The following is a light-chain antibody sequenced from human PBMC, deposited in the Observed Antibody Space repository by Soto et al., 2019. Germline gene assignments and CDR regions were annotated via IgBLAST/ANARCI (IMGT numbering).Light chain of an antibody. Sequence: EIVLTQSPATLSLSPGERATLSCRASQSVSSYLAWHQQKPGQAHRLLIYDASNRATGIPARFSGSGSGTDFTLTISSLETEDFAVYYCQQRSNWPRTFGQGTKVDIK. CDR3: QQRSNWPRT. CDR1: QSVSSY. CDR2: DAS. J-gene: IGKJ1*01. V-gene: IGKV3-11*01.